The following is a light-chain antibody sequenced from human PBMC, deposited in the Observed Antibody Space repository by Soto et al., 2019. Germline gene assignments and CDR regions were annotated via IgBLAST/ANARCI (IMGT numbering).Light chain of an antibody. CDR2: WAS. V-gene: IGKV4-1*01. J-gene: IGKJ1*01. CDR3: HHYYNTPWT. Sequence: DIVMTQSPDSLAVPLGERVTINCKSSQSVLFRSTKRNYLAWFQQKAGQPPKLVMYWASTRESGVPDRFIGSGSGTDFSLTITSLQAEDVAVYYCHHYYNTPWTFGQGTKVEPK. CDR1: QSVLFRSTKRNY.